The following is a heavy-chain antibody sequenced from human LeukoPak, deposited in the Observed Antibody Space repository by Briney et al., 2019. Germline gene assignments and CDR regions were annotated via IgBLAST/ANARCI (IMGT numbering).Heavy chain of an antibody. CDR2: IYYSGST. J-gene: IGHJ4*02. CDR3: ARIQLWSFDY. V-gene: IGHV4-39*01. CDR1: GGSISSSSYY. Sequence: PSETLSLTCTVSGGSISSSSYYWGWIRQPPGKGLEWIGSIYYSGSTYYNPSLKSRVTISVDTSKNQFSLKLSSVTAADTAVYYCARIQLWSFDYWGQGTLVTVSS. D-gene: IGHD5-18*01.